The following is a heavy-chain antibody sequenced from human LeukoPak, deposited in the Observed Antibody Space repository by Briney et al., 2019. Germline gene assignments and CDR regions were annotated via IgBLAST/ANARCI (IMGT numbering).Heavy chain of an antibody. V-gene: IGHV3-74*01. CDR3: ASGDAHAFDI. J-gene: IGHJ3*02. CDR2: INGDGSGT. D-gene: IGHD3-10*01. Sequence: PGWSLRLSCAASGFTFSSYWMHWVRQAPGKGLVWVSRINGDGSGTSYAASVKGRFTISRDNAKNTLYLQMNSLRVEDTAVYYCASGDAHAFDIWGQGTMVTVSS. CDR1: GFTFSSYW.